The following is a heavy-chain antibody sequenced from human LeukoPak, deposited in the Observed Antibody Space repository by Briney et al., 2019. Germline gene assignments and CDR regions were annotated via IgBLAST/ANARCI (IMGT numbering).Heavy chain of an antibody. CDR3: ARDRDSSGLRDFDL. D-gene: IGHD3-22*01. CDR2: IYYSGNT. Sequence: SETLSLTCTVSGGSINSYYWSWIRQPPGKGLEWIGYIYYSGNTNYNPSLKSRVSISIDTSKNQLSLQLSSVTAADTAAYYCARDRDSSGLRDFDLWGRGTLVTVSA. J-gene: IGHJ2*01. V-gene: IGHV4-59*01. CDR1: GGSINSYY.